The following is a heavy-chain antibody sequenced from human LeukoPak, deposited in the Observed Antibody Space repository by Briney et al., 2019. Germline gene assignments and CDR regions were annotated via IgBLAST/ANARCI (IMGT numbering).Heavy chain of an antibody. CDR3: ARVYNYYDTSGYYLGNYFDY. CDR1: GYTLTSFG. Sequence: ASVKVSCMLSGYTLTSFGIAWVRPAPGQGIEWMGWISTSNGKTNNAQKLQGRVTMTTDTSTSTAYMEMRSLRSDDTAVYDCARVYNYYDTSGYYLGNYFDYWGRGTLVTVSS. D-gene: IGHD3-22*01. CDR2: ISTSNGKT. V-gene: IGHV1-18*01. J-gene: IGHJ4*02.